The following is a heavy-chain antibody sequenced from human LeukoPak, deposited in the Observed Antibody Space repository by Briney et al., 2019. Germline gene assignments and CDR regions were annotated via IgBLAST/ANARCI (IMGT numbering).Heavy chain of an antibody. J-gene: IGHJ4*02. CDR1: GYTLTELS. CDR2: FDPEDGET. Sequence: GASVKVSCKVSGYTLTELSMHWVRQAPGKGLEWMGGFDPEDGETIYAQKFQGRVTMTEGTSTDTAYMELSSLRSEDTAVYYCATSRTWIQLWSALDYWGQGTLVTVSS. D-gene: IGHD5-18*01. V-gene: IGHV1-24*01. CDR3: ATSRTWIQLWSALDY.